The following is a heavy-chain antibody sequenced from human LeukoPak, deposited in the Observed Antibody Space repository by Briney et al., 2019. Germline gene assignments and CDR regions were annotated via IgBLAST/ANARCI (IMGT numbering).Heavy chain of an antibody. CDR1: GGSISSSSSY. D-gene: IGHD2-15*01. CDR3: ARAYCSGDSCYHSRGWFDP. V-gene: IGHV4-39*07. CDR2: IYYSGST. Sequence: SETLSLTCTVSGGSISSSSSYWGWIRQPPGRGLEWIGNIYYSGSTYYNPSLKSRVTISVDTSKSQFSLKLSSVTAADTAVYYCARAYCSGDSCYHSRGWFDPWGQGTLVTVSS. J-gene: IGHJ5*02.